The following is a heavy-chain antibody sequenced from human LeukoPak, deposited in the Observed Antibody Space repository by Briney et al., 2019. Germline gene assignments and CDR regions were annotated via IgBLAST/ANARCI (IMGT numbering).Heavy chain of an antibody. CDR1: GITFSSYG. V-gene: IGHV3-30*03. Sequence: GGSLRLSCAASGITFSSYGMSWVRQAPGKGLEWVAVISYDGSNKYYADSVKGRFTISRDNSKNTLYLQMNSLRAEDTAVYYCARSNYDFWSGYYRDYYYYMDVWGKGTTVTVSS. J-gene: IGHJ6*03. D-gene: IGHD3-3*01. CDR2: ISYDGSNK. CDR3: ARSNYDFWSGYYRDYYYYMDV.